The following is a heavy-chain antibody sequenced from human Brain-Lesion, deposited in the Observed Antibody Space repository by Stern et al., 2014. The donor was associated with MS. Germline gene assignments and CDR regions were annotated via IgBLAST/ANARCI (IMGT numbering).Heavy chain of an antibody. CDR1: GFPFDDYA. J-gene: IGHJ4*02. Sequence: VQLVQSGGDLVQPGRSLRLSCAAFGFPFDDYAMHWVRQAPGKGLAWVAGISWNSGTIGYADSVKGRFTTSRDNAYSSLYLQMNSLRPEDTALYYCARDITGSSAYFAYWGQGTLVTVSS. CDR2: ISWNSGTI. D-gene: IGHD1-14*01. V-gene: IGHV3-9*01. CDR3: ARDITGSSAYFAY.